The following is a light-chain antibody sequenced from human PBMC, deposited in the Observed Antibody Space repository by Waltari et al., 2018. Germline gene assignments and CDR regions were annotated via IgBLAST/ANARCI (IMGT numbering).Light chain of an antibody. V-gene: IGLV2-14*03. J-gene: IGLJ2*01. CDR2: DVS. Sequence: QSALTQPASVSGSPGQSITISCTGTNSDVGGSDYVSWYQQHPGKAPTLIIYDVSNRPSGVSNRFSGSKSGNTASLTISGLQAEDEADYYCNSYTSSSTRVFGGGTKLTVL. CDR3: NSYTSSSTRV. CDR1: NSDVGGSDY.